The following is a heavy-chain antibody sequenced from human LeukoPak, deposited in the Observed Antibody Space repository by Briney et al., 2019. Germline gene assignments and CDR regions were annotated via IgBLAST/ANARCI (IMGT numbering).Heavy chain of an antibody. J-gene: IGHJ5*02. CDR3: ARGLDSSGYYPNWFDP. V-gene: IGHV4-31*03. D-gene: IGHD3-22*01. CDR2: IYYSGST. Sequence: PSQTLSLTCTVSGGSISSGGYYWSWIRQHPGKGLEWIGCIYYSGSTYYNPSLKSRVTISVDTSKNQFSLKLSSVTAADTAVYYCARGLDSSGYYPNWFDPWGQGTLVTVSS. CDR1: GGSISSGGYY.